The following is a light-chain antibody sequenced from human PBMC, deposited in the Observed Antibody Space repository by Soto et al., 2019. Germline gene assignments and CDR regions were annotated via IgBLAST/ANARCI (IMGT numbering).Light chain of an antibody. J-gene: IGKJ5*01. CDR3: QQYVISVT. CDR1: QSISGNY. Sequence: LTQSPGTLSLSPGERATVSCTASQSISGNYLAWYQQKPGQAPRLLIYGASNRATGIPERFSGSGSGTDFTLTIGRLEPQDSAMYYCQQYVISVTFGQGTRLEIK. V-gene: IGKV3-20*01. CDR2: GAS.